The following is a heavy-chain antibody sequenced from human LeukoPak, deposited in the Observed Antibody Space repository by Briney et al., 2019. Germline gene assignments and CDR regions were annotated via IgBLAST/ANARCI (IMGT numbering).Heavy chain of an antibody. CDR3: ASIAAAGTPGAFDI. CDR2: ISSSSSYI. V-gene: IGHV3-21*01. D-gene: IGHD6-13*01. J-gene: IGHJ3*02. Sequence: GGSLRLSCAASGFTFSSYSMNWVRQAPGKGLEWVSSISSSSSYIYYADSVKGRFTISRDNAKNSLYLQMNSLRAEDTAVYYCASIAAAGTPGAFDIWGQGTMVTVSS. CDR1: GFTFSSYS.